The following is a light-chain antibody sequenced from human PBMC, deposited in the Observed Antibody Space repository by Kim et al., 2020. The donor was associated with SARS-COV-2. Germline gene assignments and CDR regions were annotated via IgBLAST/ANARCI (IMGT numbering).Light chain of an antibody. J-gene: IGLJ2*01. CDR2: KDS. Sequence: VSPGPTATITCPGNILAKQYARWFRQKPGQAPVLVNYKDSERPSGIPERFSGSSSGTTVTLTISGAQVEDEADYYCYSAADNEGVFGGGTQLTVL. CDR1: ILAKQY. V-gene: IGLV3-27*01. CDR3: YSAADNEGV.